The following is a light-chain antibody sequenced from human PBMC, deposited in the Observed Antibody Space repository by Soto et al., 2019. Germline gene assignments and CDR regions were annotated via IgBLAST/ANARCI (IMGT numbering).Light chain of an antibody. V-gene: IGLV1-40*01. CDR2: GNS. J-gene: IGLJ1*01. Sequence: QSVLTQPPSVSGAPGQRVTISCTGSSSNIGSFDVHWHQQVPGTAPKLLIYGNSIRPSGVPDRFSGSKSGTSASLAITGPQPEDETDSYCQTYDTSLSAYVFGSGTKVTV. CDR1: SSNIGSFD. CDR3: QTYDTSLSAYV.